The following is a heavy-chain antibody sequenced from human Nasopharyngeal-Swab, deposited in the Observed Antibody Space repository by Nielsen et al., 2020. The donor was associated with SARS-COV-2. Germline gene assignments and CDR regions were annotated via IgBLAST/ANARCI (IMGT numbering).Heavy chain of an antibody. V-gene: IGHV4-59*02. CDR3: ARGVDYTYWYFDL. D-gene: IGHD4-11*01. CDR1: GFTVSSNY. CDR2: IYYSGST. J-gene: IGHJ2*01. Sequence: ESLKISCAASGFTVSSNYMSWIRQPPGKGLEWIGYIYYSGSTNYNPSLKSRVTISVDTSKNQFSLKLSSVTAADTAVYYCARGVDYTYWYFDLWGRGTLVTVSS.